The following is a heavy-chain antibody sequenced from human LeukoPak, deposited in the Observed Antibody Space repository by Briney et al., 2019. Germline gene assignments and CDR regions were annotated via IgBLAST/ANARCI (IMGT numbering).Heavy chain of an antibody. D-gene: IGHD3-10*01. Sequence: GASVKVSCKASGYTFTSYDINWVRQATGQGLEWMGWMNHNSGNTGYAQKFQGRVTMTRNTSISTAYMELSSLRSEDTAVYYCARAVRGVIIKNYYYYYMDVWGKGTTVTVSS. V-gene: IGHV1-8*01. CDR3: ARAVRGVIIKNYYYYYMDV. J-gene: IGHJ6*03. CDR2: MNHNSGNT. CDR1: GYTFTSYD.